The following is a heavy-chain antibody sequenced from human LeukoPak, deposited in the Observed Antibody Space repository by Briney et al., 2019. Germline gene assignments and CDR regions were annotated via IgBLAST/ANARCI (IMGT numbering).Heavy chain of an antibody. Sequence: SETLSLTCTVSGGSITTSSYYWGWIRQPPGKGLEWIGSIYYSGSTYYNPSLKSRVTISVDTSKNQFSLKLSSVTAADTAVYYCARRLVGEGRWQPNFDYWGQGTLVTVSS. V-gene: IGHV4-39*01. J-gene: IGHJ4*02. CDR2: IYYSGST. D-gene: IGHD4-23*01. CDR1: GGSITTSSYY. CDR3: ARRLVGEGRWQPNFDY.